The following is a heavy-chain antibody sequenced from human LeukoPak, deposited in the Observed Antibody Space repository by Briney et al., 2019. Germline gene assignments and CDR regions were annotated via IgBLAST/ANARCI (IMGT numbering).Heavy chain of an antibody. CDR1: GYSISSGHY. CDR2: IYHSGST. CDR3: ARGGRGDGYSIDY. Sequence: SETLSLTCTVSGYSISSGHYWGWLRQPPGKGLGWIGSIYHSGSTYYNPSLKSRVTISVDTSKNQFSLKLSSVTAADTAVYYCARGGRGDGYSIDYWGQGTLVTVSS. V-gene: IGHV4-38-2*02. J-gene: IGHJ4*02. D-gene: IGHD5-24*01.